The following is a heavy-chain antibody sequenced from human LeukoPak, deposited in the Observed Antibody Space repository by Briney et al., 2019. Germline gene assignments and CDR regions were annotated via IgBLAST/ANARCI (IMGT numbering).Heavy chain of an antibody. D-gene: IGHD4-17*01. CDR3: ARLPARGLRPLHVFDP. V-gene: IGHV4-34*01. CDR1: GGSFSGYY. CDR2: INHSGST. J-gene: IGHJ5*02. Sequence: SETLSLTCAVYGGSFSGYYWSWIRQPPGKGLEWIGEINHSGSTNYNPSLKSRVTISVDTSKNQFSLKLSSVTAADTAVYYCARLPARGLRPLHVFDPWGQGTLVTVSS.